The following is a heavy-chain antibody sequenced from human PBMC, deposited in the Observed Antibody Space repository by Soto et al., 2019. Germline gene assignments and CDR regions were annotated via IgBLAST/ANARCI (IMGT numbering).Heavy chain of an antibody. V-gene: IGHV3-23*01. D-gene: IGHD3-10*01. CDR1: GFDLSSSA. CDR2: ISGSGGST. CDR3: AKGGSGSGYYVTDV. J-gene: IGHJ6*02. Sequence: GRPQRLPSSASGFDLSSSAMRWVRQAPGKGLEWVSAISGSGGSTYYADSVKGRFTISRDNSKNTLYVQMNSLRVEDTALYYCAKGGSGSGYYVTDVLGQGTSVTVSS.